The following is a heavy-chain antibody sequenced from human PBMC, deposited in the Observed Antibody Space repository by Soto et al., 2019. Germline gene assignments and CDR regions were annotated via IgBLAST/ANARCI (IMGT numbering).Heavy chain of an antibody. CDR2: ISAYNGNT. CDR3: ARYDFWSGYLDYYYGMDV. Sequence: ASVKVSCKASGYTFTSYGISWVRQAPGQGLEWMGWISAYNGNTNYAQKLQGRVTMTTDTSTSTAYMELRSLRSDDTAVYYCARYDFWSGYLDYYYGMDVWGQGTTVPVSS. J-gene: IGHJ6*02. CDR1: GYTFTSYG. D-gene: IGHD3-3*01. V-gene: IGHV1-18*01.